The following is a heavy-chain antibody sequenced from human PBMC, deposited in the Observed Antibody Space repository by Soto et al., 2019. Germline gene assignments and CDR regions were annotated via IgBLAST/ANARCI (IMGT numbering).Heavy chain of an antibody. CDR1: GFIFSDYY. J-gene: IGHJ6*02. CDR2: SSSSGRTI. D-gene: IGHD6-13*01. V-gene: IGHV3-11*01. Sequence: QVQLVESGGGLVKPGGSLRLSCAASGFIFSDYYMSWIRQAPGKGLEWVSYSSSSGRTIYYADSVKGRFTISRDNAKNSLFLQMNSLRLEDTAVYYCARDLAAAAYYYYGMDVWGQGTTVTVSS. CDR3: ARDLAAAAYYYYGMDV.